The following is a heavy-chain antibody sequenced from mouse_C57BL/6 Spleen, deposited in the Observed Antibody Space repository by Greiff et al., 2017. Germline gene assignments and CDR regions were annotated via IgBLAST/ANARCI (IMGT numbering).Heavy chain of an antibody. CDR1: GYSFTGYF. CDR3: ARRGDGYYVGFAY. D-gene: IGHD2-3*01. V-gene: IGHV1-20*01. J-gene: IGHJ3*01. CDR2: INPYNGDT. Sequence: EVQLQQSGPELVKPGASVKISCKASGYSFTGYFMNWVMQSHGKSLEWIGRINPYNGDTFYNQKFKGKATLTVDKSSSTAHMELRSLTSEDSAVYYCARRGDGYYVGFAYWGQGTLVTVSA.